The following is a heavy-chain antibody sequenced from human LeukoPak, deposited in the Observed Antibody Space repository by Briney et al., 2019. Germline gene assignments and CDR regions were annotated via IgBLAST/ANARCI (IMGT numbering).Heavy chain of an antibody. CDR1: GFTFSSYS. D-gene: IGHD3-16*02. J-gene: IGHJ4*02. Sequence: GGSLRLSCAASGFTFSSYSMNWVRQAPGKGLEWVSSISSSSYIYYADSVKGRFTISRDNAKNSLYLQMNSLRAEDTAVYYCARDLGGYVWGSYRYPFDYWGQGTLVTVSS. CDR2: ISSSSYI. CDR3: ARDLGGYVWGSYRYPFDY. V-gene: IGHV3-21*01.